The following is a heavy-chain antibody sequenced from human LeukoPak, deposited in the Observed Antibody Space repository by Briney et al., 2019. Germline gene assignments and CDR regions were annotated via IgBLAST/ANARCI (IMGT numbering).Heavy chain of an antibody. CDR3: AKNVLVKRYSDY. CDR1: GFIFTNHA. Sequence: GSLRLSCLASGFIFTNHAISWVRQAPGKGLQWVSVISGGGRTTEYADSVKGRFTVSRDISKNTVFLQMNSLRDEDTAIYYCAKNVLVKRYSDYWGQGVVVTVSS. J-gene: IGHJ4*02. D-gene: IGHD3-22*01. V-gene: IGHV3-23*01. CDR2: ISGGGRTT.